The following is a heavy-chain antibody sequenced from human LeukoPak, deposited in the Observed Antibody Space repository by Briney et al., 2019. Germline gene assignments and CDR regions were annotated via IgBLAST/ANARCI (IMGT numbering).Heavy chain of an antibody. CDR3: ARAPSELRFLEWSLYFDY. CDR1: GFTFSSYD. V-gene: IGHV3-13*01. D-gene: IGHD3-3*01. CDR2: VTTAADT. Sequence: GGSLRLSCAASGFTFSSYDMHWVRQGPGKGLEWVSGVTTAADTYYAGSVKGRFTISRDNSKNTLYLQMNSLRAEDTAVYYCARAPSELRFLEWSLYFDYWGQGTLVTVSS. J-gene: IGHJ4*02.